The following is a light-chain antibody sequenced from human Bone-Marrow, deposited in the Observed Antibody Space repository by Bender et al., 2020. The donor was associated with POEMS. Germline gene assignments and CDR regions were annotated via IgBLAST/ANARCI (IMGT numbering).Light chain of an antibody. CDR2: EVS. CDR3: SSYRTRRTLV. V-gene: IGLV2-18*02. J-gene: IGLJ2*01. CDR1: SSDVGRYDR. Sequence: QSALTQPPSVSGSPGQSVTISCTGTSSDVGRYDRVSWYQQPPGTAPKLIISEVSKRPSGVPDRFSGSKSGNTASLTISGLQAEDESDYYCSSYRTRRTLVFGGGTKLTVL.